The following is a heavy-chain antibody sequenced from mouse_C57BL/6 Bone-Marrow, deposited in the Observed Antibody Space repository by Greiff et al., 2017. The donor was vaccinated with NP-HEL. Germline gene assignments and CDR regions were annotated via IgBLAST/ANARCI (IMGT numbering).Heavy chain of an antibody. CDR1: GYTFTSYG. J-gene: IGHJ4*01. Sequence: VQLQQSAAELARPGASVKLSCKASGYTFTSYGISWVKQRTGQGLEWIGEIYPRSGNTYYNEKFKGKATLTADKSSSPAYMELRSLTSEDSAVYFCARLGRVPYYAMDYWGQGTSVTVSP. V-gene: IGHV1-81*01. D-gene: IGHD4-1*01. CDR3: ARLGRVPYYAMDY. CDR2: IYPRSGNT.